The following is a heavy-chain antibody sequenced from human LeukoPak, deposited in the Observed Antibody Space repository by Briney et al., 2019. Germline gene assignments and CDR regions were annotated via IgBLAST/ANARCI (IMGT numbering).Heavy chain of an antibody. Sequence: ASVKVSCKASGYTFSGYYIHWVRQAPGQGLEWMGWINPNSGGTKYAQKFQGRVTMTRDTSISTAYTELSRLRSDDTAVYYCVRDYWNYGGYFDYWGQGTLVTISS. CDR1: GYTFSGYY. CDR3: VRDYWNYGGYFDY. V-gene: IGHV1-2*02. CDR2: INPNSGGT. D-gene: IGHD1-7*01. J-gene: IGHJ4*02.